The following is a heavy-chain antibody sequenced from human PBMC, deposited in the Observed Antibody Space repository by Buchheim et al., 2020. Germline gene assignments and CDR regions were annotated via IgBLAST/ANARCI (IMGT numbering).Heavy chain of an antibody. D-gene: IGHD6-13*01. J-gene: IGHJ6*02. CDR2: ISYDGSNK. Sequence: QVQLVESGGGVVQPGRSLRLSCAASGFTFSSYAMHWVRQAPGKGLEWVAVISYDGSNKYYADSVKGRFTISRDNSKNTLYLQMNSLRAEDTAVYYCARAVSSSSWRYYYYDGMDVWGQGTT. CDR3: ARAVSSSSWRYYYYDGMDV. CDR1: GFTFSSYA. V-gene: IGHV3-30-3*01.